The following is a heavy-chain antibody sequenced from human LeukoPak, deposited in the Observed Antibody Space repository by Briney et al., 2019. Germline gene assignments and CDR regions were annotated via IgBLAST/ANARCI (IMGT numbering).Heavy chain of an antibody. Sequence: GGSLRLSCAASGFTFSNYWMTWVRQAPGKGPEWVANIKQDGSERNYVASVKGRFTIARDNTKNSLYLQMTSLRGEDTAVYYCASRAGKPGNTPWCFDYWGPGALVTVSS. D-gene: IGHD1-7*01. V-gene: IGHV3-7*01. CDR1: GFTFSNYW. CDR3: ASRAGKPGNTPWCFDY. J-gene: IGHJ4*02. CDR2: IKQDGSER.